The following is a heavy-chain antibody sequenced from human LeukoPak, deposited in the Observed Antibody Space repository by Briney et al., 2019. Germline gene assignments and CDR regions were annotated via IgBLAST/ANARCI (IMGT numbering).Heavy chain of an antibody. V-gene: IGHV4-39*07. CDR2: IYYSGST. J-gene: IGHJ6*03. CDR1: GGSISSSSYY. Sequence: PSETLSLTCTVSGGSISSSSYYWGWIRQPPGKGLEWIGSIYYSGSTYYNPSLKSRVTISVDTSKNQFSLKLSSVTAADTAVYYCARDTYYGSGSYYPQYYYMDVWGKGTTVTVSS. CDR3: ARDTYYGSGSYYPQYYYMDV. D-gene: IGHD3-10*01.